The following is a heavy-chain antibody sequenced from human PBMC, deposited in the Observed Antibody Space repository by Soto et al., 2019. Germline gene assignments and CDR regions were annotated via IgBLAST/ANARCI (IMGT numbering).Heavy chain of an antibody. CDR1: GGSISSGGYY. V-gene: IGHV4-31*03. D-gene: IGHD3-10*01. CDR3: ARSGITMVRGVYYYYGMDV. J-gene: IGHJ6*02. CDR2: IYYSGST. Sequence: PSETLSLTCTVSGGSISSGGYYWSWIRQHPGKGLEWIGYIYYSGSTYYNPSLKSRVTISVDTSKNQFSLKLSSVTAADTVVYYCARSGITMVRGVYYYYGMDVWGQGTTVT.